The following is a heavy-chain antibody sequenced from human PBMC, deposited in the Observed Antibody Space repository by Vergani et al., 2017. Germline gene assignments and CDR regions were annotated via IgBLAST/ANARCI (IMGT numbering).Heavy chain of an antibody. J-gene: IGHJ4*02. CDR1: GGTFSSYA. CDR3: ARERITMVRGVIPYPHCFDY. V-gene: IGHV1-69*09. CDR2: IIPILGIA. D-gene: IGHD3-10*01. Sequence: QLVQSGPEVKKPGTSVKVPCKASGGTFSSYAISWVRQAPGPGLEWMGRIIPILGIANYAQKFQGRVTITADKSTSPAYMELSSLRSEDTAVYYCARERITMVRGVIPYPHCFDYWGQGTLVTVSS.